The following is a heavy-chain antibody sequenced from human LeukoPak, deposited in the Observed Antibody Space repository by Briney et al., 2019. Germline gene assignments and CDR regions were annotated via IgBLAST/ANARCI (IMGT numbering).Heavy chain of an antibody. CDR1: GFXFXSYW. J-gene: IGHJ4*02. D-gene: IGHD2-15*01. V-gene: IGHV3-7*03. CDR2: IKQDGSEK. Sequence: GGXXRXSXAXXGFXFXSYWMSWVRQAPGKGLEWVANIKQDGSEKYYVDSVKGRFTISRDNAKNSLYLQMNSLRAEDTAVYYCAREPDCSGGSCYVLDYWGQGTLVTVSS. CDR3: AREPDCSGGSCYVLDY.